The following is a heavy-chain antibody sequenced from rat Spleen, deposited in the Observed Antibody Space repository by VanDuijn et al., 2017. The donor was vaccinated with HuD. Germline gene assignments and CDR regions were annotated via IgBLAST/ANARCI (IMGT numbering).Heavy chain of an antibody. V-gene: IGHV5-58*01. D-gene: IGHD1-11*01. Sequence: EVQLVESGGGLVQPGRSLKLSCVASGFTFNNYWMTWIRQAPGKGLEWVSSINTDGGSTYYPDSVKGRFTISRDNAENTVYLQMNSLRSEDTATYYCARAQVLRSGVMDAWGQGASVTVSS. CDR3: ARAQVLRSGVMDA. CDR2: INTDGGST. CDR1: GFTFNNYW. J-gene: IGHJ4*01.